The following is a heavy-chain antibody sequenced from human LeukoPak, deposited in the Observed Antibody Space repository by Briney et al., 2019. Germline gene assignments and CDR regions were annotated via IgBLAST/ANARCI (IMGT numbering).Heavy chain of an antibody. CDR1: GFTFSSYA. J-gene: IGHJ3*02. CDR3: ARDSIVGATEYAFDI. D-gene: IGHD1-26*01. Sequence: GGSLRLSCAASGFTFSSYAMHWVRQAPGKGLEWVAVISYDGSNKYYAGSVKGRFTISRDNSKSTLYLQMNSLRAEDTAVYYCARDSIVGATEYAFDIWGQGTMVTVSS. V-gene: IGHV3-30-3*01. CDR2: ISYDGSNK.